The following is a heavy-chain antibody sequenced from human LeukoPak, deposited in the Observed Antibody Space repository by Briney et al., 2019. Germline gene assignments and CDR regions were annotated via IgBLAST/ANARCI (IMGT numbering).Heavy chain of an antibody. CDR2: INPSGGST. CDR1: GYTFTSYG. V-gene: IGHV1-46*01. CDR3: ARDRYPGYYGSGSYFDY. J-gene: IGHJ4*02. D-gene: IGHD3-10*01. Sequence: ASVKVSCKASGYTFTSYGISWVRQAPGQGLEWMGIINPSGGSTSYAQKFQGRVTMTRDTSTSTVYMELSSLRSEDTAVYYCARDRYPGYYGSGSYFDYWGQGTLVTVSS.